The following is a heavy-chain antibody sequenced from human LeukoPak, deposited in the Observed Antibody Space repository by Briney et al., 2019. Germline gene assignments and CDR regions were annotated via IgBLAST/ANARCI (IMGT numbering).Heavy chain of an antibody. CDR1: GFTFSGYA. CDR3: AKVGIAVAGTSPSLDY. J-gene: IGHJ4*02. D-gene: IGHD6-19*01. V-gene: IGHV3-23*01. CDR2: ISGSGGST. Sequence: GGSLRLSCAASGFTFSGYAMSWVRQAPGKGLEWVSAISGSGGSTYYADSVKGRFTISRDNSKNTLYLQMNSLRAEDTAVYYCAKVGIAVAGTSPSLDYWGQGALVTVSS.